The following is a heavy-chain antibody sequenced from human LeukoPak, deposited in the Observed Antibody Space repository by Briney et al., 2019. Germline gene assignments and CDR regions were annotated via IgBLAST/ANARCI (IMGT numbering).Heavy chain of an antibody. CDR1: GGSISSYY. Sequence: SETLSLTCTVSGGSISSYYWSWLRQPPGKGLEWIGNIYYSGSTNYNPSLKSRVTISVDTTKNQVSLKVSSVTAADTAVYYCARRDTMVRGVITNYYFDYWGQGTLVTVSS. D-gene: IGHD3-10*01. CDR3: ARRDTMVRGVITNYYFDY. V-gene: IGHV4-59*08. CDR2: IYYSGST. J-gene: IGHJ4*02.